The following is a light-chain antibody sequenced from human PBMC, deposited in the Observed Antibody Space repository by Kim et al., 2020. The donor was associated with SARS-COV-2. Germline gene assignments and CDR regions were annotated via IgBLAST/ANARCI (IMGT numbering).Light chain of an antibody. CDR2: GKN. J-gene: IGLJ2*01. CDR1: SVRNYD. Sequence: GQTVEITCHTCSVRNYDASWYPQKQRQAPVLVIYGKNLRPSGIPGRFSGSSSGNTAYMTIPGAQAEDEADYYCNSRDSRGNHPVVFGGGTQLTVL. CDR3: NSRDSRGNHPVV. V-gene: IGLV3-19*01.